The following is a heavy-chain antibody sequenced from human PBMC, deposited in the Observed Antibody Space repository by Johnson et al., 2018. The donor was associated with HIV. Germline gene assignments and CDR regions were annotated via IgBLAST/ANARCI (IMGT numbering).Heavy chain of an antibody. CDR1: GFTVSTNY. CDR3: ARQYRNSGSRTGAFDI. V-gene: IGHV3-30-3*01. Sequence: QVQLVESGGGLVQPGGSLRLSCAASGFTVSTNYMSWVRQAPGKGLEWVAVISYDGSNKYYADSVKGRFTISRDTAENLLYLQMHSLRVEDTAVYYCARQYRNSGSRTGAFDIWGQGTMVTVSS. D-gene: IGHD1-26*01. J-gene: IGHJ3*02. CDR2: ISYDGSNK.